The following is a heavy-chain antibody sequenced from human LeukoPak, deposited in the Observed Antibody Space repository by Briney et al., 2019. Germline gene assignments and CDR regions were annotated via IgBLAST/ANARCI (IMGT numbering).Heavy chain of an antibody. CDR1: GLTFSNYA. V-gene: IGHV3-30*03. Sequence: GGSLRLSCAASGLTFSNYAMSWVRQAPGKGLEWVAVISYDGSNKYYADSVKGRFTISRDNSKNTLYLQMNSLRAEDTAVYYCARSPNSPPRYYYGMDVWGQGTTVTVSS. D-gene: IGHD2/OR15-2a*01. CDR2: ISYDGSNK. CDR3: ARSPNSPPRYYYGMDV. J-gene: IGHJ6*02.